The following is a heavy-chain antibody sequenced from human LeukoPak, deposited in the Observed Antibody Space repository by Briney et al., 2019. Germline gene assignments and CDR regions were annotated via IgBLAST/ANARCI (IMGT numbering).Heavy chain of an antibody. V-gene: IGHV4-34*01. CDR1: SGSFSGYY. D-gene: IGHD4-17*01. CDR3: AGRSFQDLHDYGDYGDY. J-gene: IGHJ4*02. Sequence: SETLSLTCAVYSGSFSGYYWNWIRQPPGKGLEWIGEINHSGSTNYNPSLKSRVTMSVDTSKNQFSLKLSSVTAADTAVYYCAGRSFQDLHDYGDYGDYWGQGTLVTVSS. CDR2: INHSGST.